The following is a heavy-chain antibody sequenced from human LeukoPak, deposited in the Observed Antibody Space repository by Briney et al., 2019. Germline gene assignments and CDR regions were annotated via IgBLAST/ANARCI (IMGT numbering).Heavy chain of an antibody. Sequence: GGSLRLSCAASGFTVNSNYMSWVRQAPGKGLEWVSIIYSGGSTRYGDSVKGRFTISRDNPKNTLYLQMNSLRAEDTAVYYCARANYEILTGYLYFDYWGQGTLVTVSS. CDR2: IYSGGST. CDR3: ARANYEILTGYLYFDY. J-gene: IGHJ4*02. D-gene: IGHD3-9*01. V-gene: IGHV3-66*01. CDR1: GFTVNSNY.